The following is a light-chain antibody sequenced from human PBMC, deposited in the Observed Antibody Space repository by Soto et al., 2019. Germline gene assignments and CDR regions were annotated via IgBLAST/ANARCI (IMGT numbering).Light chain of an antibody. Sequence: EIVLTQSPGTLSLSPGERATLSCRASQSVSNSYLAWYQQKPGQAPNLLIYDTSSRATGIPDRFSGSGSGTDFTLTISRLEPEDFAVYYCQQYGDSPLTFGGGTKVEIK. V-gene: IGKV3-20*01. CDR3: QQYGDSPLT. J-gene: IGKJ4*01. CDR2: DTS. CDR1: QSVSNSY.